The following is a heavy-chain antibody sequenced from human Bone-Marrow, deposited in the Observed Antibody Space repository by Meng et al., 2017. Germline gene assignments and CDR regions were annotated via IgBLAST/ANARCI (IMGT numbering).Heavy chain of an antibody. CDR2: ISWNSGSI. Sequence: SLKISCAASGFTFDDYAMHWVRQAPGKGLEWVSGISWNSGSIGYADSVKGRFTISRDNAKNSLYLQMNSLRAEDMALYYCAREGGPYCSGDCSSSHDAFDIWGQGTMVTVSS. J-gene: IGHJ3*02. D-gene: IGHD2-21*02. V-gene: IGHV3-9*03. CDR3: AREGGPYCSGDCSSSHDAFDI. CDR1: GFTFDDYA.